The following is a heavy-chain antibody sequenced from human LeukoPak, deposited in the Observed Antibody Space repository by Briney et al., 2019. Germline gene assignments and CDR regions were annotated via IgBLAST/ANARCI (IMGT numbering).Heavy chain of an antibody. J-gene: IGHJ4*02. V-gene: IGHV1-69*02. D-gene: IGHD6-19*01. CDR1: GGTFSSYT. Sequence: SVKVSCKASGGTFSSYTISWVRQAPGQGLEWMGRIIPILGIANYAQKFQGRVTITADKSTSTAYMELSSLRSEDTAVYYCAIARAWLALIIDYWGQGTLVTVSS. CDR3: AIARAWLALIIDY. CDR2: IIPILGIA.